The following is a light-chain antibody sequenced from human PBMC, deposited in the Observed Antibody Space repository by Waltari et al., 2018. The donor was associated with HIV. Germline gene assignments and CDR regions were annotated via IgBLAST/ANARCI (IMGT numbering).Light chain of an antibody. CDR3: QSTDHDGTWV. Sequence: SYDLTQTHSVSVSPGQTARINCSRGALPKKYSSWYRQKAGQAPILLIYKDIERPSRIPERISGSGSGTGVTLTITDVQAEDEGDYFCQSTDHDGTWVFGGGTKLTVL. CDR1: ALPKKY. V-gene: IGLV3-25*03. CDR2: KDI. J-gene: IGLJ3*02.